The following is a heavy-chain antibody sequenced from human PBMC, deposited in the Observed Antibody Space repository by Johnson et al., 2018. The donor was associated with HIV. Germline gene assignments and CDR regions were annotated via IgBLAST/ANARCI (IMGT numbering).Heavy chain of an antibody. V-gene: IGHV3-30*02. D-gene: IGHD3-3*01. CDR2: IAYDGSTK. CDR3: AKDVKEWSPAFDI. Sequence: VQLVESGGGVVQPGGSLRLSCAASGFTFSSYGMHWVRPTPGKGLAWVTFIAYDGSTKYYLASVKGRFTISRDNSKNRLYLQMNSLRAEDTAVYYCAKDVKEWSPAFDIWGQGTVVTVSS. CDR1: GFTFSSYG. J-gene: IGHJ3*02.